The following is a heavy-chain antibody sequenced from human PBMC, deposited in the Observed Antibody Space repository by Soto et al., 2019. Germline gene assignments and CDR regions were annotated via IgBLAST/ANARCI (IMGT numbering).Heavy chain of an antibody. J-gene: IGHJ3*02. Sequence: PGGSLRLSCAASGFTFSSYSMNWVRQAPGKGLEWVSSISSSSSYIYYADSVKGRFTISRDNAKNSLYLQMNSLRAEDTAVYYCARDFPRSSAFDIWGQGTMVTVSS. CDR2: ISSSSSYI. V-gene: IGHV3-21*01. CDR3: ARDFPRSSAFDI. CDR1: GFTFSSYS.